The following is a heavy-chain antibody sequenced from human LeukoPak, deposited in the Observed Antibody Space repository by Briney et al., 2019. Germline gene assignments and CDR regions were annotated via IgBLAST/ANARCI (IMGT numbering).Heavy chain of an antibody. D-gene: IGHD6-13*01. CDR2: IFYSGGT. V-gene: IGHV4-59*01. J-gene: IGHJ4*02. Sequence: SETLPLTCIVSGASLSTYYGTWIRQAPGKGLEWIGYIFYSGGTNYNSSLKSRVTLSIDTSKNQFSLELTSVTAADTAVYYCARIGAAGTRYYFDYWSQGTLVTVSS. CDR3: ARIGAAGTRYYFDY. CDR1: GASLSTYY.